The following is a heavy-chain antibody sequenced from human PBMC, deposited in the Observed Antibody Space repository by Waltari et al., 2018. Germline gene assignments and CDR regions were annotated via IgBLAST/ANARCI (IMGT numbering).Heavy chain of an antibody. D-gene: IGHD1-26*01. CDR1: GYTFTGYY. CDR3: ARDLSNSPPYNWFDP. V-gene: IGHV1-2*02. Sequence: QVQLVQSGAEVKKPGASVKVSCKASGYTFTGYYMHWVRQAPGQGLEWMGWINPNSGGTNYAQKFQGRVTMTRDTSISTAYMELSRLRFDDTAVYYCARDLSNSPPYNWFDPWGQGTLVTVSS. J-gene: IGHJ5*02. CDR2: INPNSGGT.